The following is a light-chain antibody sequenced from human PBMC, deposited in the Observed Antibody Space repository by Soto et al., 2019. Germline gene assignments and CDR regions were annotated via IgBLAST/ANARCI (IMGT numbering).Light chain of an antibody. J-gene: IGKJ1*01. V-gene: IGKV1-27*01. CDR1: QDIIDY. CDR2: SAS. Sequence: DIQMTQSPSSLSAPVGDRVTFTCRASQDIIDYLAWYQLKPGKVPKLLIFSASTLQSGVPSRFSGSGSGTVFTLTISSLQPEDVASYYCQNYNTAPLTFGQGTKVEIK. CDR3: QNYNTAPLT.